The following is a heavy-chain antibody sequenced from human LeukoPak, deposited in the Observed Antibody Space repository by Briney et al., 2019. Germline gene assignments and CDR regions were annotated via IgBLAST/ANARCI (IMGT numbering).Heavy chain of an antibody. D-gene: IGHD6-19*01. Sequence: ASVKVSCKASGYTFTDYYINWVRQAPGQGLEWMGWMNPNSGNTGYAQKFQGRVTITRNTSMSTAFMELSSLRSEDTAVYYCARRAVGNSYYYSMDVWGKGTTVTVSS. CDR3: ARRAVGNSYYYSMDV. CDR2: MNPNSGNT. J-gene: IGHJ6*03. CDR1: GYTFTDYY. V-gene: IGHV1-8*03.